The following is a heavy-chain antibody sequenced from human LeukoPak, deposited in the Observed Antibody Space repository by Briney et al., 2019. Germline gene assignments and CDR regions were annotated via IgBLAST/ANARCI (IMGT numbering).Heavy chain of an antibody. V-gene: IGHV4-59*08. Sequence: PSETLSLTCTVSGGSISSYYWSWIRQPPGKRLEWIGYIYYIGSTNYNPSLNSRVTISVDTSKNQFSLKLSSVTAADTAVYYCAKARMVYIEDAFDMWGQGTMVTVSS. CDR2: IYYIGST. CDR3: AKARMVYIEDAFDM. J-gene: IGHJ3*02. CDR1: GGSISSYY. D-gene: IGHD2-8*01.